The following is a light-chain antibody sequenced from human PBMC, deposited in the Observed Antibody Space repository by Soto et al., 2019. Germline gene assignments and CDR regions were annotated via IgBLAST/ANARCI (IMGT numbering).Light chain of an antibody. CDR3: QHYKFFPWT. V-gene: IGKV1-5*03. J-gene: IGKJ1*01. CDR2: KVS. Sequence: DIQMTQSPSTLSASVGDRVTITCRASQSIDTWLAWYQQKPGEVPKDLIYKVSNLQRGVPSRFSGSGSGTEFTLTISGLQPDDFATYYCQHYKFFPWTFGQGTRVEIK. CDR1: QSIDTW.